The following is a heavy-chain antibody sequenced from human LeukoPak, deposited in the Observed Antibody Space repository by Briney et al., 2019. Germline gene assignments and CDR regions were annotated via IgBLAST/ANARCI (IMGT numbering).Heavy chain of an antibody. Sequence: GGSLRLSCAASGFTFSSYAMSWVRQAPGKGLEWVSAISSSGSTIYYADSVKGRFTISRDNAKNSLYLQMNSLRAEDTAVYYCARDSRGIVDYWGQGTLVTVSS. D-gene: IGHD1-14*01. CDR2: ISSSGSTI. J-gene: IGHJ4*02. V-gene: IGHV3-48*04. CDR1: GFTFSSYA. CDR3: ARDSRGIVDY.